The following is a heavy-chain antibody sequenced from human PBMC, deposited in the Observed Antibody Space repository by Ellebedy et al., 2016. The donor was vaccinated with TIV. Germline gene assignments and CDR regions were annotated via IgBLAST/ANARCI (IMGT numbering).Heavy chain of an antibody. CDR2: IHLIGTT. CDR3: ARDEGRSLPPRPRCFDP. CDR1: GGSFSHSS. V-gene: IGHV4-34*01. D-gene: IGHD6-6*01. J-gene: IGHJ5*02. Sequence: MPSETLSLTCTLSGGSFSHSSFTWLRHPPGKGLEWIAAIHLIGTTAYNPSLKQRVTLSEDTSNSQFSLNLTSVTAADTAVYYCARDEGRSLPPRPRCFDPWGQGTLVTVSS.